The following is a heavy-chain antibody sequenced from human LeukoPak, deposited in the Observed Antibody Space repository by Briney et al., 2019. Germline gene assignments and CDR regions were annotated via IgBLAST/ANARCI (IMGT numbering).Heavy chain of an antibody. J-gene: IGHJ6*02. CDR3: AKDQIVTPPPYYYYGMDV. CDR2: ISYDGSNK. D-gene: IGHD3-22*01. Sequence: PGGSLRLSCAASGFTFSSYGMHWVRQAPGKGLEWVAVISYDGSNKYYADSVKGRFTISRDNSKNTLYLRMNSLRAEDTAVYYCAKDQIVTPPPYYYYGMDVWGQGTTVTVSS. V-gene: IGHV3-30*18. CDR1: GFTFSSYG.